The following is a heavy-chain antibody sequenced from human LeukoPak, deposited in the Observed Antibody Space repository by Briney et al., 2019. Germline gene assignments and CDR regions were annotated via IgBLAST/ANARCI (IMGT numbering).Heavy chain of an antibody. J-gene: IGHJ6*02. CDR3: ATASYFYGMAV. CDR1: GFTFTNYW. Sequence: PGGSLGLSCVASGFTFTNYWMSWVRQAPGKGLEWVAIIKQDGSEKYYVDAVKGRITVSRDNAKNSLYLQLNSLRAEDTAKYYCATASYFYGMAVWGQGTTVVVSS. V-gene: IGHV3-7*03. CDR2: IKQDGSEK.